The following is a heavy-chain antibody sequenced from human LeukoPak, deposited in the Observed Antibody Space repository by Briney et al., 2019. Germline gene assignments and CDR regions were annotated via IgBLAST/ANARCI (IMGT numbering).Heavy chain of an antibody. V-gene: IGHV4-61*02. D-gene: IGHD2-8*01. CDR1: GGSISSGSYY. CDR3: ARDRGTSGTDY. Sequence: SETLSLTCTVSGGSISSGSYYWSWIRQPAGKGLEWIGRIYTSGSTNYSPSLKSRVTISVDTSKNQFSLKLNSVTAADTAVYYCARDRGTSGTDYWGQGTLVTVSS. J-gene: IGHJ4*02. CDR2: IYTSGST.